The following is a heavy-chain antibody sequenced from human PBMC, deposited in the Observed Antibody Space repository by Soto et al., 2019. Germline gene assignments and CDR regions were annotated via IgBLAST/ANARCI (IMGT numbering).Heavy chain of an antibody. Sequence: EVQLLESGGGLVQPGGSLRFSCAASGFTFSSYAMSWVRQAPGKGLEWVSAISGSGGSTYYADSVKGRFTLSRHNSKNTLELQVTRLSAEDTGVYYCAKDPPGLGSGWWVCDAFDPWGQGTMVTVSS. CDR3: AKDPPGLGSGWWVCDAFDP. CDR2: ISGSGGST. CDR1: GFTFSSYA. J-gene: IGHJ3*01. D-gene: IGHD6-19*01. V-gene: IGHV3-23*01.